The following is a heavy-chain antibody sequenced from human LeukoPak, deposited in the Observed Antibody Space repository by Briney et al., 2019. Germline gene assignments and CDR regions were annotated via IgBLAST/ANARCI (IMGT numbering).Heavy chain of an antibody. V-gene: IGHV1-3*01. J-gene: IGHJ4*02. D-gene: IGHD4-17*01. CDR2: INAGNGNT. Sequence: ASVKVSCKASGYTFTSYVMHWVRQAPGQRLEWMGWINAGNGNTKYSQKFQGRVTITRDTSASTAYMELSSLRSEDTAVYYCARTYDYGDYSFDYWGQGTLVTVSS. CDR1: GYTFTSYV. CDR3: ARTYDYGDYSFDY.